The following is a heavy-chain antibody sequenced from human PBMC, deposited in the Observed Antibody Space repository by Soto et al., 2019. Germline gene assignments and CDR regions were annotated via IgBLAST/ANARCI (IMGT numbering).Heavy chain of an antibody. CDR1: GLTISGKKY. D-gene: IGHD1-1*01. Sequence: GGSLRLSCAAFGLTISGKKYVAWVRQAPGKGLEWVSALYDVDGSLCADSVKGRFTTSSDSSKTTVYLQMNDLRPDDTAVYYCATWHEREHAYDVWGQGTTVTVSS. J-gene: IGHJ3*01. CDR3: ATWHEREHAYDV. V-gene: IGHV3-53*01. CDR2: LYDVDGS.